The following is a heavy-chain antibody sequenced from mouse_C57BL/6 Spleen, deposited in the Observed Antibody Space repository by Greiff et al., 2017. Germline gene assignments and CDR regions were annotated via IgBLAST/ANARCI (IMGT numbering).Heavy chain of an antibody. D-gene: IGHD2-4*01. CDR1: GFTFSDYG. Sequence: DVQLVESGGGLVKPGGSLKLSCAASGFTFSDYGMHWVRQAPEKGLEWVAYISSGSSTNYYADTVKGRFTISRDNAKNTLFLQMTSLRSEDTAMYYCARDYDYYAMDYWGQGTSVTVSS. V-gene: IGHV5-17*01. CDR3: ARDYDYYAMDY. CDR2: ISSGSSTN. J-gene: IGHJ4*01.